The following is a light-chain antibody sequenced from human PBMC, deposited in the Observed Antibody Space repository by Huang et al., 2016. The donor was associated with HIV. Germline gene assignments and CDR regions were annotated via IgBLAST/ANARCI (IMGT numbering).Light chain of an antibody. Sequence: DIQVTQSPSTLSASVGDRVTITCRASQSISTRLAWYQQKPGKAPTLLIYKASNLESGVPSRCSGSESGTEFTLTISSLQPDDFATYYCQQYSSFSRMFGQGTKVEIK. CDR2: KAS. CDR1: QSISTR. J-gene: IGKJ1*01. CDR3: QQYSSFSRM. V-gene: IGKV1-5*03.